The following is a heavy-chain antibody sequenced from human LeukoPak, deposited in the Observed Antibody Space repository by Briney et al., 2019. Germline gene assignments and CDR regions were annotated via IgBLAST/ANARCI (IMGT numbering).Heavy chain of an antibody. V-gene: IGHV3-11*01. CDR1: RLTFSDYY. D-gene: IGHD5-24*01. Sequence: GGSLPLSCPASRLTFSDYYMRWLRPPPPRGLAWVSYISSSGCTKYYAHSVKGRFTISRDNAKNSLYLQMNSLRAEDTAVYYCAKGGRLLQPNCFDPWGQGTLVTVSS. CDR3: AKGGRLLQPNCFDP. CDR2: ISSSGCTK. J-gene: IGHJ5*02.